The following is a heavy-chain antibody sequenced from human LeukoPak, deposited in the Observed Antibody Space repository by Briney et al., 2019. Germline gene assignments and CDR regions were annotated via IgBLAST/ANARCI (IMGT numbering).Heavy chain of an antibody. CDR3: AKMHCSGGSCYSHFDY. CDR1: GFTVSSNY. J-gene: IGHJ4*02. Sequence: PGGSLRLSCAASGFTVSSNYMSWVRQAPGKGLEWVSVIYSGGSTYYADSVKGRFTISRDNSKNTLYLQMNSLRAEDTAVYYCAKMHCSGGSCYSHFDYWGQGTLVTVSS. D-gene: IGHD2-15*01. CDR2: IYSGGST. V-gene: IGHV3-53*01.